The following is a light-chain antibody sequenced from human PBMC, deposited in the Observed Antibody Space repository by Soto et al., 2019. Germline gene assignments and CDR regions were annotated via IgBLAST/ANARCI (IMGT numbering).Light chain of an antibody. CDR3: QHYNSWPLT. Sequence: EVVRTQCPANLSLSPVKRVTLSCRPNQSMTSTLTWYHQKPGQAPRLHSYDASTRATGIPASFSGRGSETEFTLTTSSLQPEDGAVYYCQHYNSWPLTFGRGTKGDIK. J-gene: IGKJ4*02. CDR2: DAS. CDR1: QSMTST. V-gene: IGKV3-15*01.